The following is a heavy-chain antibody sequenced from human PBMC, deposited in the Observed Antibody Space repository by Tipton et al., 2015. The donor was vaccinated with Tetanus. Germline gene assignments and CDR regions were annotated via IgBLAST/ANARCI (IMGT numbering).Heavy chain of an antibody. V-gene: IGHV4-34*01. CDR2: INHSGST. Sequence: TLSLTCAVYGASFSDYYWSWIRQAPGKGLEWIGEINHSGSTNHNPSLKSRVTLSVDTSKNQFSLKLTSVTAADTAVYSCAGGLVRWYEPWGRGTLVTVSS. D-gene: IGHD3-10*01. J-gene: IGHJ5*02. CDR3: AGGLVRWYEP. CDR1: GASFSDYY.